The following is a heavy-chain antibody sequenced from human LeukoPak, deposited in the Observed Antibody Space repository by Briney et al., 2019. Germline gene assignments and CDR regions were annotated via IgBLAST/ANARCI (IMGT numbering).Heavy chain of an antibody. J-gene: IGHJ4*02. CDR3: ASTIAVAGTGDY. V-gene: IGHV3-21*01. CDR2: ISSSSTYI. Sequence: GGSLRLSCAASGFTVSDYYMNWVRQAPGKGLEWVSSISSSSTYISYADSVKGRFTISRDNAKNSLYLQMNSLRAEDTAVYYCASTIAVAGTGDYWGQGTLVTVSS. CDR1: GFTVSDYY. D-gene: IGHD6-19*01.